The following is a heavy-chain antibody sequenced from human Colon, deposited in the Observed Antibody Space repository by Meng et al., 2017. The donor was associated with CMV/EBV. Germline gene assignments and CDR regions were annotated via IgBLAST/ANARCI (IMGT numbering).Heavy chain of an antibody. Sequence: QLVLPVVAVKKPGASVKVSCQTSGYTFSEDHIHWMRQAPGQGLEWMGWIYSNSGATDYAQQFQSRFTMTRDTSINTVYMELSSLRSDDTAVYYCARDPSGSRVPFDYWGQGSLVTVSS. CDR1: GYTFSEDH. J-gene: IGHJ4*02. CDR2: IYSNSGAT. D-gene: IGHD1-26*01. CDR3: ARDPSGSRVPFDY. V-gene: IGHV1-2*02.